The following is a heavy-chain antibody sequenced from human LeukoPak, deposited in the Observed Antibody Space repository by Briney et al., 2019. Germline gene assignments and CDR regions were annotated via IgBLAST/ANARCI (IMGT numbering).Heavy chain of an antibody. J-gene: IGHJ1*01. CDR2: INAGNGST. D-gene: IGHD3-22*01. V-gene: IGHV1-3*01. Sequence: GASMKVSCKTSGYTFTNYGMHWVRQAPRQSPEWMAWINAGNGSTKSSQKFQDRVTVTRDTSASTAYMELNSLSSEDTAVYYCARVPLYDASGHYYPHWGQGTLVTVSS. CDR3: ARVPLYDASGHYYPH. CDR1: GYTFTNYG.